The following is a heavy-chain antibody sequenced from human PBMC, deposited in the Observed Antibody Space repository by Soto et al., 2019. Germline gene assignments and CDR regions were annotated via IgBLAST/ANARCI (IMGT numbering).Heavy chain of an antibody. Sequence: QVQLVQSGAEVKKPGASVKVSCKASGYTFTSYYMHWVRQAPGQGLEWMGIINPSGLSTSYAQTFQGRVTMTRDTSTSTVYMELSSLRSGDTAVYYCARDLDGSFYSNAANFFDYWGQGTLVTVSS. CDR3: ARDLDGSFYSNAANFFDY. J-gene: IGHJ4*02. CDR1: GYTFTSYY. V-gene: IGHV1-46*01. CDR2: INPSGLST. D-gene: IGHD4-4*01.